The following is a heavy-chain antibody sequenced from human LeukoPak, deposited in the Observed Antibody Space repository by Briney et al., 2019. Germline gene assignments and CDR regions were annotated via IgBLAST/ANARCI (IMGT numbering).Heavy chain of an antibody. V-gene: IGHV1-69*05. CDR3: ARLRYCSSTSCPFDY. CDR2: IIPIFGTA. D-gene: IGHD2-2*01. CDR1: GGTFSSYA. J-gene: IGHJ4*02. Sequence: GASVKVSCKASGGTFSSYAISWVRQAPGQGLEWMGGIIPIFGTANYAQKFQGRVTITTDESTSTAYMELSSLRSEDTAVYYCARLRYCSSTSCPFDYWGQGTLVTVSS.